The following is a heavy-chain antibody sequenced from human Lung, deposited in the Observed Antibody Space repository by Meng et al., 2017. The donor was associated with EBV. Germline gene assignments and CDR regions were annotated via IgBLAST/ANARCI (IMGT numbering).Heavy chain of an antibody. V-gene: IGHV1-18*01. CDR2: ISAYNGNT. D-gene: IGHD1-14*01. J-gene: IGHJ5*02. Sequence: QVQLVGSGAEVKKPGASVKVSCKASGYIFNNYGVSWVRQAPGQGPEWMGWISAYNGNTNYAQNFQGRFTLTTDTSTSTAYMELRSLRSDDTAVYYCARDLPGGTKGTWLDLWGQGTLVTVSS. CDR3: ARDLPGGTKGTWLDL. CDR1: GYIFNNYG.